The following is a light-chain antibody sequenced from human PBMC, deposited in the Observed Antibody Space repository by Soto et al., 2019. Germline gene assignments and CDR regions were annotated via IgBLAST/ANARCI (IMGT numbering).Light chain of an antibody. J-gene: IGKJ1*01. CDR3: QQYNNWPPWA. Sequence: EIVMTQSPATLSVSPGERATLSCRASQSVSSNLAWYQQKPGRAPRILIYCASTRVTGVPARFIGSGSGTEFTLTIISLQSEDFAVYYCQQYNNWPPWAFGQGTKVEIK. CDR2: CAS. CDR1: QSVSSN. V-gene: IGKV3-15*01.